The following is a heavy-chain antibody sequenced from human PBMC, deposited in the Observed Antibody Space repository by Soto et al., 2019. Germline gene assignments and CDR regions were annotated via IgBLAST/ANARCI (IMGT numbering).Heavy chain of an antibody. V-gene: IGHV1-46*01. J-gene: IGHJ4*02. CDR3: ARDLLPDYYDSSSYYPSPGFDY. CDR1: GYIFTSYY. Sequence: ASVKVSCKASGYIFTSYYMHWVRQAPGQGLEWMGIINPSGGSTSYAQKFQGRVTMIRDTSTSTLYMALSSPRSEETAVYYCARDLLPDYYDSSSYYPSPGFDYWGQGTLVTVSS. CDR2: INPSGGST. D-gene: IGHD3-22*01.